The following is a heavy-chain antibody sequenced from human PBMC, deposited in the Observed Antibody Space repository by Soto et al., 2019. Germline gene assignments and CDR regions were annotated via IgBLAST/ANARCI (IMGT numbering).Heavy chain of an antibody. V-gene: IGHV1-8*01. CDR3: ARGATGQYDFWSGYYPWYYYYGMDV. J-gene: IGHJ6*02. D-gene: IGHD3-3*01. CDR1: GYTFTSYD. CDR2: MNPNSGNT. Sequence: ASVKVSCKASGYTFTSYDINWVRQATGQGLEWMGWMNPNSGNTGYAQKFQGRVTMTRNTSISTAYMELSSLRSEDTAVYYCARGATGQYDFWSGYYPWYYYYGMDVWGQGTTVTSP.